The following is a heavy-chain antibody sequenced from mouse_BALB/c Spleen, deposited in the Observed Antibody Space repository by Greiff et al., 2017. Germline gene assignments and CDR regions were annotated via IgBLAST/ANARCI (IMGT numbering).Heavy chain of an antibody. D-gene: IGHD2-2*01. CDR1: GFPFSSFG. Sequence: DVMLVESGGGLVQPGGSLKLSCAASGFPFSSFGMSWVRQTPDTRLELVATINSNGGSTYYPDSVKGRITISRDNAKNTLYLQMSSLKSEDTAMDYCARDGYYYAMDYWGQGTSGTVSS. CDR2: INSNGGST. J-gene: IGHJ4*01. CDR3: ARDGYYYAMDY. V-gene: IGHV5-6-3*01.